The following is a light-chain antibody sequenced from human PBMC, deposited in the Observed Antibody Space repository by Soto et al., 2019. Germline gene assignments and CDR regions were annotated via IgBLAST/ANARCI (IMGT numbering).Light chain of an antibody. CDR2: DAS. CDR1: QSVSSNY. J-gene: IGKJ4*01. Sequence: EIVLTQSPGTLSLSPGERATLSCRASQSVSSNYLVWYQQKPGQAPRLLVFDASNRATGIPDRFSGSGSGTDFTLTISRLDPEDFAVYYSQKYGSSPLTFGGGTNVEIK. CDR3: QKYGSSPLT. V-gene: IGKV3-20*01.